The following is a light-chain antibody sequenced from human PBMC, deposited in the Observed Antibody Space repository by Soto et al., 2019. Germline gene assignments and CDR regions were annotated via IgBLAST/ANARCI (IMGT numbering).Light chain of an antibody. CDR2: GAS. J-gene: IGKJ5*01. CDR3: QHFGGTTFT. CDR1: QSVSSSY. V-gene: IGKV3-20*01. Sequence: DIVLTQSPGTLSLCPGEGATLSCRASQSVSSSYIAWYQKRPGQTPSLLIYGASTRATGIPDRFSGSGSGTHFTLTISRLEPGDFAVYYCQHFGGTTFTFGPGTRLEIK.